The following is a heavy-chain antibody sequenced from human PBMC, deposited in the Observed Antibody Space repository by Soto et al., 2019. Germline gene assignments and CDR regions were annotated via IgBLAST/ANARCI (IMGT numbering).Heavy chain of an antibody. Sequence: EVQLVQSGGDLVQPGGSLRLSCVASGFTFSTYWMTWVRQAPGMGLEWVAGIKEDGSEEVYVDSVKGRFSISRDNAKTSLYLQLNSLRAEDTAVYYCVTAISSPFSHFDYWGQGSLVTVSS. V-gene: IGHV3-7*01. CDR3: VTAISSPFSHFDY. D-gene: IGHD3-3*02. CDR1: GFTFSTYW. CDR2: IKEDGSEE. J-gene: IGHJ4*02.